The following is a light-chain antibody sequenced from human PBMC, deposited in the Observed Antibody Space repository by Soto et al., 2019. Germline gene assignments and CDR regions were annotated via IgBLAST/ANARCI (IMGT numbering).Light chain of an antibody. V-gene: IGKV3-11*01. CDR1: QSVSRK. J-gene: IGKJ5*01. Sequence: EVLMPQYPATPSVSPGERATLSCMASQSVSRKLAWYKKARGQAPRIITYGASTRDTGVPARVSGTGYGNDFTITIRSLEPEEGSVDDGQQRSNWTITFGQGTRLEIK. CDR2: GAS. CDR3: QQRSNWTIT.